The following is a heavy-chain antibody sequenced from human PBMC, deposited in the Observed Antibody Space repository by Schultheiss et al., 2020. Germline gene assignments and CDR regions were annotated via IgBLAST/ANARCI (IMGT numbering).Heavy chain of an antibody. CDR3: ARDLGVTTETTGVGGY. J-gene: IGHJ4*02. CDR1: GFTFSSYG. Sequence: GGSLRLSCAASGFTFSSYGMSWVRQAPGKGLVWVSRVNSDGRGTSYADSVRGRFTISRNNAKNTLYLQMSSLRDEDTAVYYCARDLGVTTETTGVGGYWGQGSLVNGYS. D-gene: IGHD4-17*01. CDR2: VNSDGRGT. V-gene: IGHV3-74*01.